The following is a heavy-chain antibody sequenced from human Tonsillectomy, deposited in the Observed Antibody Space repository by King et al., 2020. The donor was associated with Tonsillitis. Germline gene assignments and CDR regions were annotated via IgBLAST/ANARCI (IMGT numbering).Heavy chain of an antibody. D-gene: IGHD3-16*02. J-gene: IGHJ6*03. CDR1: GGSFSGYY. CDR2: INHSGST. Sequence: VQLQQWGAGLLKPSETLSLTCAVYGGSFSGYYWRWIRQPPGKGLEWIGEINHSGSTNYNPSLKSRVTISVDTSKNQFSLKLSSVTAADTAVYYCARAFLGELSESYYYFYMDVWGNGTTVTVSS. V-gene: IGHV4-34*01. CDR3: ARAFLGELSESYYYFYMDV.